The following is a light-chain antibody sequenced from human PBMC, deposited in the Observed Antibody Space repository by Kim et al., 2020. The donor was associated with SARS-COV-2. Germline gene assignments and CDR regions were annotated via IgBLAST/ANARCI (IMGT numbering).Light chain of an antibody. Sequence: SPGERATLSCRASKSISSSYVAWYHHKPGLAPRLLIHGAFTRATGIPDRFSGTGSGTDFTLSISSLEPEDSAVYYCQQYGSYSWTFGQGTKVDIK. V-gene: IGKV3-20*01. CDR2: GAF. CDR1: KSISSSY. J-gene: IGKJ1*01. CDR3: QQYGSYSWT.